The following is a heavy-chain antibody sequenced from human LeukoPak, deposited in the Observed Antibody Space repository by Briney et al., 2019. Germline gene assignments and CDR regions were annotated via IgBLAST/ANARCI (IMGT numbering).Heavy chain of an antibody. V-gene: IGHV4-59*12. CDR2: IYDSGST. CDR3: ARDQNWFDP. J-gene: IGHJ5*02. Sequence: SETLSLTCTVSGGSFSSYYWSWIRQPPGRGLEWIGYIYDSGSTNYNPSLKSRVTMSVDTSKNQFSLKLTSVTAADTAVYYCARDQNWFDPWGQGTLVTVSS. CDR1: GGSFSSYY.